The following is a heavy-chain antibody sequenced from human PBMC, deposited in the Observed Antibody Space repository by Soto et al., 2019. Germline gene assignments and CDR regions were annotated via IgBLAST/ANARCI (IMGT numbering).Heavy chain of an antibody. J-gene: IGHJ6*03. CDR2: IYSGGST. D-gene: IGHD3-3*01. CDR3: ARGSFDYDFWSGYYIPYYYYYMDV. V-gene: IGHV3-53*04. CDR1: GFTVSSNY. Sequence: GGSLRLSCAASGFTVSSNYMSWVRQAPGKGLEWVSVIYSGGSTYYADSVKGRFTISRHNSKNTLYLQMNSLRAEDTAVYYCARGSFDYDFWSGYYIPYYYYYMDVWGKGTTVTVSS.